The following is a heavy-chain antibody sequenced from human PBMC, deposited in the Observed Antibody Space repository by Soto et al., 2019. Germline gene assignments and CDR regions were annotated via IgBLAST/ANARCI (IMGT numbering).Heavy chain of an antibody. CDR3: AKAPDSFFDY. CDR2: ISGSGGST. V-gene: IGHV3-23*01. Sequence: EVQLLESGGDLVQPGGSLRLSCTASGFTFSDYAMNWVRQAPGKGLEWVSAISGSGGSTYYADSVKGRFTISRDNSKNTLYLQMNSLRAEDTAVYYCAKAPDSFFDYWGQGTLVTVSS. CDR1: GFTFSDYA. J-gene: IGHJ4*02.